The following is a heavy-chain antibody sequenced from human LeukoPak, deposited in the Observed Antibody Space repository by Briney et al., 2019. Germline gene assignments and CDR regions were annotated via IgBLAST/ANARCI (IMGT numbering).Heavy chain of an antibody. Sequence: RASVKVSCKVSGYTLIELSMNWVRQAPGKGLEWMGGFDPEDGETIYAQKFQGRVTMTEDTSTNTVYMELSNLRSGDTAVYYCATPASNYVWGGAFDVWGQGTRVTVSS. CDR3: ATPASNYVWGGAFDV. CDR1: GYTLIELS. CDR2: FDPEDGET. J-gene: IGHJ3*01. V-gene: IGHV1-24*01. D-gene: IGHD3-16*01.